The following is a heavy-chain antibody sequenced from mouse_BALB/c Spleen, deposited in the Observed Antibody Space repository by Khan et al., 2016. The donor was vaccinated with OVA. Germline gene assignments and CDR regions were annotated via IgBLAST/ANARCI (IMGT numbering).Heavy chain of an antibody. CDR3: ARYYWFAY. V-gene: IGHV5-6-5*01. J-gene: IGHJ3*01. CDR2: IGSGDST. Sequence: EVELVESGGDLVKPGGSLKLSCEASGFTFSNYAMPWVRQSPGKRLEWVASIGSGDSTYYQDSVKGRITISRDNARNILYLQMSSLRSEDTALYYCARYYWFAYWGQGTLVTVSA. CDR1: GFTFSNYA. D-gene: IGHD1-1*01.